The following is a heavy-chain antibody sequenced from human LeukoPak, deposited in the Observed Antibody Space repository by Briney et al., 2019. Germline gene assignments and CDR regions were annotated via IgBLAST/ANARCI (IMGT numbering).Heavy chain of an antibody. D-gene: IGHD6-13*01. CDR3: AREPTYASSWYSTCDS. CDR2: ISISTSSI. CDR1: GFTFSSYN. J-gene: IGHJ5*01. V-gene: IGHV3-48*01. Sequence: GGSLRLSCAASGFTFSSYNMNWVRQAPGKGLEWVSYISISTSSIYYADSVEGRFTISRDNAKNSLYLQMNSLRADDTAVYYCAREPTYASSWYSTCDSWGQGTLVTVSS.